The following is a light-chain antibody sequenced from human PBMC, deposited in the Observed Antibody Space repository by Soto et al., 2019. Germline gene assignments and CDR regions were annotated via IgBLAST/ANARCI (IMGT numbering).Light chain of an antibody. CDR2: RNS. CDR1: SSSIGSNY. Sequence: QSVLTQPPSASGTPGQRVTISCSGSSSSIGSNYVYWYQQLPGTAPKLLIYRNSQRPSGVPDRFSGSKSGTSASLAISGLRSEDEADYYCAAWDDSLWVFGGGTKLTVL. CDR3: AAWDDSLWV. V-gene: IGLV1-47*01. J-gene: IGLJ3*02.